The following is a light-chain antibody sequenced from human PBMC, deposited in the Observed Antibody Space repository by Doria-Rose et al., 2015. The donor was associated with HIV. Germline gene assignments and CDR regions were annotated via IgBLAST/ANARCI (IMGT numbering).Light chain of an antibody. J-gene: IGKJ1*01. V-gene: IGKV3-20*01. CDR1: QSFSSAY. CDR3: HQYGTSWT. Sequence: EIVLTQSPGTLSLSPGERATLSCRASQSFSSAYLAWYQLKPGQAPSLLIYDGSTRTTGIPDRFSASGSGTDFTRTINRLEREDFALYYCHQYGTSWTFGQGTKVEI. CDR2: DGS.